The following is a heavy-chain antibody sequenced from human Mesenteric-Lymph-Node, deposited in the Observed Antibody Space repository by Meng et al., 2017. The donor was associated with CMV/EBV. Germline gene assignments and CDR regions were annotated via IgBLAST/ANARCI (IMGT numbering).Heavy chain of an antibody. CDR3: ARQWAQGQLLGKDFDF. J-gene: IGHJ4*02. CDR1: ASISSSGYY. Sequence: ASISSSGYYWGWIRQPPGKGLEWIGSIYYSGNTYYSPSLKSRFTISVDTSNNRFSLKLDSVTAADTAVYYCARQWAQGQLLGKDFDFWGRGILVTVSS. V-gene: IGHV4-39*01. D-gene: IGHD4-23*01. CDR2: IYYSGNT.